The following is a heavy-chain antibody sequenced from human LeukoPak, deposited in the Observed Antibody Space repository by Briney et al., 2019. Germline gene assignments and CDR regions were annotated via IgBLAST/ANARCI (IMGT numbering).Heavy chain of an antibody. J-gene: IGHJ4*02. D-gene: IGHD2-15*01. CDR1: GGSVSSGSYY. CDR2: IYYSGST. Sequence: SETLSLTCTVPGGSVSSGSYYWSWIRQPPGKGLEWIGYIYYSGSTNYNPSLKSRVTISVDTSKNQFSLKLSSVTAADTAVYYCAKSYKGYCSGGSCPDYWGQGTLVTVSS. CDR3: AKSYKGYCSGGSCPDY. V-gene: IGHV4-61*01.